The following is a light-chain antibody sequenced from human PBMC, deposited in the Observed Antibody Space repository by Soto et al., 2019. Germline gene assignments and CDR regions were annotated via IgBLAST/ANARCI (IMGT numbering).Light chain of an antibody. CDR3: QKYNSAPYT. V-gene: IGKV1-27*01. Sequence: GDRVIITCRASQDIGNYLAWNQQKTGKVPKLLISAASSLQSGVPSRFSGSGSGTDFTLTISSLQPEDVATYYCQKYNSAPYTFGQGTNLEIK. J-gene: IGKJ2*01. CDR2: AAS. CDR1: QDIGNY.